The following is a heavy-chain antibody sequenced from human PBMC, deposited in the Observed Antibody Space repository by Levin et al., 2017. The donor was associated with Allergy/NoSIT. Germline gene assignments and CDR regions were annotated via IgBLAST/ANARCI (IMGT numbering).Heavy chain of an antibody. J-gene: IGHJ1*01. V-gene: IGHV3-23*01. Sequence: LSLTCAASGFTFYSSAMTWVRPAPGKGLEWVSALSGSGSTTYYADSMKGRFTISRDNSKNMVYLQMNSLRAEDTAVYYCAKDNTGVPTRAQFFQDWGQGTLVTVSS. D-gene: IGHD2-15*01. CDR2: LSGSGSTT. CDR1: GFTFYSSA. CDR3: AKDNTGVPTRAQFFQD.